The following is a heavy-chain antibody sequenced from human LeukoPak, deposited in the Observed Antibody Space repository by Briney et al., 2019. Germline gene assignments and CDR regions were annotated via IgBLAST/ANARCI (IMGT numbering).Heavy chain of an antibody. V-gene: IGHV4-59*01. CDR2: LYYSRNT. J-gene: IGHJ3*02. D-gene: IGHD1-26*01. Sequence: SETLSLTCTVSGGSIGDYYWSWIRQPPGKGLEWIGYLYYSRNTNYSPSLKSRVTISADTSKTQVYLKLRSVTAADTAVYYCASAPLRIVGAIRDAFDIWGQGTMVTVSS. CDR1: GGSIGDYY. CDR3: ASAPLRIVGAIRDAFDI.